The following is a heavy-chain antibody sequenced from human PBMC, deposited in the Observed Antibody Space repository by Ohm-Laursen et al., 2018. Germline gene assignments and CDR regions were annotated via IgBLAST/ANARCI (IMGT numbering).Heavy chain of an antibody. CDR3: ARIPPYGDYAKFDY. J-gene: IGHJ4*02. Sequence: QTLSLTCTFSGFSLSTSGMCVSWIRQPPGKALEWLARIDWDDDKYYSTSLKTRLTISKDTSKNQVVLTMTNMDPVDTATYYCARIPPYGDYAKFDYWGQGTLVTVSS. V-gene: IGHV2-70*11. CDR2: IDWDDDK. D-gene: IGHD4-17*01. CDR1: GFSLSTSGMC.